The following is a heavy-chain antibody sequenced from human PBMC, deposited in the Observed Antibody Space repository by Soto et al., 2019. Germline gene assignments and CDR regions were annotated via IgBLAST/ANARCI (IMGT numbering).Heavy chain of an antibody. Sequence: EVQVLESGGGLVQPGGSLRLSCVASGFSFNSFDMCWVRQAPGKGLEWVSGISADGGRTYYADSVKGRFTISRDNSMNTLYWQMHSLRVEVTAVYYCAKAALRRSGWVYFDYWGQGALVTGSS. CDR3: AKAALRRSGWVYFDY. CDR2: ISADGGRT. D-gene: IGHD6-19*01. J-gene: IGHJ4*02. V-gene: IGHV3-23*01. CDR1: GFSFNSFD.